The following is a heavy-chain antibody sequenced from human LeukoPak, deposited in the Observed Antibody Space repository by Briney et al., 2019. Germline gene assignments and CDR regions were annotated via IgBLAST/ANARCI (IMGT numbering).Heavy chain of an antibody. V-gene: IGHV4-34*01. CDR3: ARGPNHYYDSSGYYPEGGWFDP. CDR2: INHSGST. D-gene: IGHD3-22*01. CDR1: GGSFSGYY. J-gene: IGHJ5*02. Sequence: PSETLSLTCAVYGGSFSGYYWSWIRQPPGKGLEWIGEINHSGSTNYNPSLKSRVTISVDTSKNQFSLKLSSVTAADTAVYYCARGPNHYYDSSGYYPEGGWFDPWGQGTLVTVSS.